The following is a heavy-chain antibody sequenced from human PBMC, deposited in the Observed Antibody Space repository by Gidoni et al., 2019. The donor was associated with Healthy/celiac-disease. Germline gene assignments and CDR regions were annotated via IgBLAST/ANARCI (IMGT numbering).Heavy chain of an antibody. CDR3: ARERNWNGINWFDP. CDR1: GGTFSSYA. J-gene: IGHJ5*02. V-gene: IGHV1-69*04. CDR2: IIPILGIA. D-gene: IGHD1-20*01. Sequence: QVQLVQSGAEVKKPGSSVKVSCKASGGTFSSYAISWVRQAPGQGLEWMGRIIPILGIANYAQKFQGRVTITADKSTSTAYMGLSSLRSEDTAVYYCARERNWNGINWFDPWGQGTLVTVSS.